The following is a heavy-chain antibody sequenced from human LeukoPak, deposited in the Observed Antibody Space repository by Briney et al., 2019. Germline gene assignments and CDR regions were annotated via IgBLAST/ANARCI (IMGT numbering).Heavy chain of an antibody. J-gene: IGHJ4*02. D-gene: IGHD3-22*01. V-gene: IGHV4-59*01. Sequence: SETLSLTCTVSGGSISSYYWSWIRQPPGKGLEWIGYIYYSGSTNYNPSLKSRVTISVDTSKNQFSLKLSSVTAADTAVYYCARVPTYYYDSSGYRGGFNYWGQGTLVTVSS. CDR2: IYYSGST. CDR3: ARVPTYYYDSSGYRGGFNY. CDR1: GGSISSYY.